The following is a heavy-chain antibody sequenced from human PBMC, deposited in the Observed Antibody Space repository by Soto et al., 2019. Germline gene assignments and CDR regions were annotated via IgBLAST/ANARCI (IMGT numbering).Heavy chain of an antibody. D-gene: IGHD2-2*01. CDR1: GYTFTSYA. CDR3: AREGFVVVPAANPTPMFPPFDY. V-gene: IGHV1-3*01. J-gene: IGHJ4*02. Sequence: GASVKVSCKASGYTFTSYAMHWVRQAPGQRLEWMGWINAGNGNTKYSQKFQGRVTITRDTSASTAYMELSSLRSEDTAVYYCAREGFVVVPAANPTPMFPPFDYWGQGTLVTVSS. CDR2: INAGNGNT.